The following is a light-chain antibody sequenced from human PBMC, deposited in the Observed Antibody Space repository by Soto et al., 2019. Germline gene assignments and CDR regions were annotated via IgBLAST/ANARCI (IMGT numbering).Light chain of an antibody. Sequence: DIVMTQSPATLSLSPGDRATLSCWASLTVSTNLAWYQQKPGQAPRLLIYYTSTRATGIPARFSGSGSAKEFTLTISSLQPEDSAVYYCQQYGSSPPYTFGQGTKLEIK. CDR3: QQYGSSPPYT. CDR2: YTS. V-gene: IGKV3-15*01. CDR1: LTVSTN. J-gene: IGKJ2*01.